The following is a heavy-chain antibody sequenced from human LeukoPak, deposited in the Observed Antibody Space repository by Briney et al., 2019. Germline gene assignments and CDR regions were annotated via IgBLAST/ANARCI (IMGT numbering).Heavy chain of an antibody. D-gene: IGHD2-15*01. J-gene: IGHJ5*02. CDR3: ARDWGRSTAGYCSGGSCYRGGWFDP. Sequence: GASVKVSCKASGYTFTSYGISWVRQAPGQGLEWMGWISAYNGNTNYAQKLQGRVTMTTDTSTSTAYMELRSLRSDDTAVYYCARDWGRSTAGYCSGGSCYRGGWFDPWGQGTLVTVSS. CDR1: GYTFTSYG. CDR2: ISAYNGNT. V-gene: IGHV1-18*01.